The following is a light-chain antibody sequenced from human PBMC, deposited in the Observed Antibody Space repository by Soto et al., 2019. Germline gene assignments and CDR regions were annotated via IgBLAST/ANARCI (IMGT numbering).Light chain of an antibody. Sequence: DIQMTQSPSSLSASVGDRVTITCPASQDISNYLNWYQQKPGKAPKLLIYDASNLETGVPSRFSGSGSGTDFTFTISRLQPEDIATYYCQQYDNLPLTFGGGTKVEIK. CDR2: DAS. CDR1: QDISNY. J-gene: IGKJ4*01. CDR3: QQYDNLPLT. V-gene: IGKV1-33*01.